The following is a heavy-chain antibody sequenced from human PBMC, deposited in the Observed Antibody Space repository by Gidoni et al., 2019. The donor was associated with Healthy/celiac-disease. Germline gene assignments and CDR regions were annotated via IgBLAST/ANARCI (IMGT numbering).Heavy chain of an antibody. CDR2: INHSGST. CDR1: GGSFSGYY. J-gene: IGHJ4*02. D-gene: IGHD3-3*01. Sequence: QVQLQQWGAGLLKPSETLSLTCAVYGGSFSGYYWSWIRQPPGKGLEVIGEINHSGSTNYNPSLKSRVTISVDTSKNQFSLKLSSVTAADTAVYYCARGRGGLRFSSLDYWGQGTLVTVSS. CDR3: ARGRGGLRFSSLDY. V-gene: IGHV4-34*01.